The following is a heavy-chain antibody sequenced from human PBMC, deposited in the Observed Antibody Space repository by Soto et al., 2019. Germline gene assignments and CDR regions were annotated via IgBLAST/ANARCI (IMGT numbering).Heavy chain of an antibody. J-gene: IGHJ1*01. CDR1: GFTFSSYA. V-gene: IGHV3-23*01. D-gene: IGHD6-13*01. Sequence: EVQLLESGGGLAQPEGSLRLSCAASGFTFSSYAMSWVRQAPGKGLEWVSGISGDGGTTYYADSMKGRFTISRDNSENTLYLQVNSLRAEDTALYYCAKDQAAAGTISRYFQDWGQGTLVTVSS. CDR3: AKDQAAAGTISRYFQD. CDR2: ISGDGGTT.